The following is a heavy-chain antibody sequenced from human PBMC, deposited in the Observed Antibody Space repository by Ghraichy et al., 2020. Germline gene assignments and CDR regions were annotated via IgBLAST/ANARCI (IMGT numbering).Heavy chain of an antibody. CDR3: ARDGGNFEVDY. V-gene: IGHV4-39*07. D-gene: IGHD3-9*01. CDR2: IHSGGST. Sequence: SETLTLTCTVSGGSISSSNYFWGWIRQPPRKGLEWIGSIHSGGSTHYIASLKSRLTISLDMSKNQYSLKLSSVTAADTAVYYCARDGGNFEVDYWGQGTLVTVSS. CDR1: GGSISSSNYF. J-gene: IGHJ4*02.